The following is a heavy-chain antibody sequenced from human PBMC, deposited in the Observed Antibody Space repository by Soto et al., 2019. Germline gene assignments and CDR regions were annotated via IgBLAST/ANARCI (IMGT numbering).Heavy chain of an antibody. CDR3: ARTTPRDYYDSSGSVRDY. V-gene: IGHV4-34*01. D-gene: IGHD3-22*01. CDR1: GGSFSGYY. J-gene: IGHJ4*02. CDR2: INHSGST. Sequence: QVQLQQWGAGLLKPSETLSLTCAVYGGSFSGYYWSWIRQPPGKGLEWIGEINHSGSTNYNPSLKSRVTISVDTSKNQFSLKLSSVTAADTAVYYCARTTPRDYYDSSGSVRDYWGQGTLVTVSS.